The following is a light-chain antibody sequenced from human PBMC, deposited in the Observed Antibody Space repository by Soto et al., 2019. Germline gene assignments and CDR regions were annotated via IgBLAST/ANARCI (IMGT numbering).Light chain of an antibody. CDR1: QSVGAT. CDR3: QQYGSSPWT. Sequence: EIVITHSPVTLSFFPFERATLSCRASQSVGATVAWYHQKPGQAPTLLILGASSRATGIPDRFSGSGSGTDFTLTISGLQPEDFAVYYCQQYGSSPWTFGQGTKVDIK. V-gene: IGKV3-20*01. CDR2: GAS. J-gene: IGKJ1*01.